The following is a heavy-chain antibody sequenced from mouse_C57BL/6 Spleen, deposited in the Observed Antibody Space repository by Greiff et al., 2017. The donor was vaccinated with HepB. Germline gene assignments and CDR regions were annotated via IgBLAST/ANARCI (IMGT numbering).Heavy chain of an antibody. D-gene: IGHD1-1*01. J-gene: IGHJ4*01. Sequence: QVHVKQSGPELVKPGASVKLSCKASGYTFTSYDINWVKQRPGQGLEWIGWIYPRDGSTKYNEKFKGKATLTVDTSSSTAYMELHSLTSEDSAVYFCASYGSSYAMDYWGQGTSVTVSS. CDR2: IYPRDGST. CDR1: GYTFTSYD. V-gene: IGHV1-85*01. CDR3: ASYGSSYAMDY.